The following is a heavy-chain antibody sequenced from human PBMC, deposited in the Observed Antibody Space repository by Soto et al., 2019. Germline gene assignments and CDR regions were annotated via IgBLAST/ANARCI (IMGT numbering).Heavy chain of an antibody. Sequence: GRSLRLSCAASGFTFSSYGMHWVRQAPGKGLEWVAVIWYDGSNNYYAESVKGRFTISRDNSKNTLYLQMNSLRAEDTAVYYCARATSTGYYGMDVWGQGTTVTVSS. CDR3: ARATSTGYYGMDV. J-gene: IGHJ6*02. V-gene: IGHV3-33*01. CDR2: IWYDGSNN. CDR1: GFTFSSYG. D-gene: IGHD4-17*01.